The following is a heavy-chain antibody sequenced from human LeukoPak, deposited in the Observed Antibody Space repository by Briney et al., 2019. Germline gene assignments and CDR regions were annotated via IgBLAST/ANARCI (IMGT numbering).Heavy chain of an antibody. V-gene: IGHV3-15*01. CDR3: ATGSKGSGNYYSNDY. CDR2: IKRKNDGGAT. CDR1: GFTFANAW. D-gene: IGHD3-10*01. J-gene: IGHJ4*02. Sequence: GGSLRLSCAVSGFTFANAWMTWVRQAPGKGLEWVGRIKRKNDGGATDYATPVKGRFTISRDDSINTLYLQMNSLRAEDTAVYYCATGSKGSGNYYSNDYWGQGTLVTVSS.